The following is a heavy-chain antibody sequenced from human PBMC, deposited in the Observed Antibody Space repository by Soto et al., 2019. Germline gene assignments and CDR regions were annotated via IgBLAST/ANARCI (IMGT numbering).Heavy chain of an antibody. Sequence: SGPTLVNPTQTLTLTCTFSGFSLSTSGVGVGWIRQPPGKALEWLALIYWDNDKRYSPSLKNRLTISKHASRNQVVLTMTNMAPVDTASYYCVHRVCDSTSYWGVCYFNHWGQGTLVTVSS. D-gene: IGHD2-2*01. V-gene: IGHV2-5*02. CDR2: IYWDNDK. CDR1: GFSLSTSGVG. CDR3: VHRVCDSTSYWGVCYFNH. J-gene: IGHJ4*03.